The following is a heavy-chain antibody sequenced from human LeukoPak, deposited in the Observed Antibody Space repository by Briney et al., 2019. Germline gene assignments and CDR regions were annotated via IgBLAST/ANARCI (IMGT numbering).Heavy chain of an antibody. CDR1: GGSISSRPYY. CDR3: ARDFSSSSTVYYYYYMDV. CDR2: ISYSGTT. Sequence: SETLSLTCTVSGGSISSRPYYSGWVRQPPGKGLEWIGTISYSGTTYYSPSLKSRVTISLDTSKNQFSLKLSSVTAADTAIYYCARDFSSSSTVYYYYYMDVWGKGTTVTVSS. V-gene: IGHV4-39*07. D-gene: IGHD6-6*01. J-gene: IGHJ6*03.